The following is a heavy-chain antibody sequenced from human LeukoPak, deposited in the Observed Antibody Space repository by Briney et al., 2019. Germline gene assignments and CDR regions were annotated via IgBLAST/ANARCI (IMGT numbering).Heavy chain of an antibody. CDR2: ISGSGGST. Sequence: GGSLRLSCAASGFTFSSYAMSWVRQAPGKGLEWVSAISGSGGSTYYADSVKGPFTISRDNSKNTLYLQMNSLRAEDTAVYYCAKGGVDGSGSYYNRYYFDYWGQGTLVTVSS. J-gene: IGHJ4*02. CDR1: GFTFSSYA. D-gene: IGHD3-10*01. V-gene: IGHV3-23*01. CDR3: AKGGVDGSGSYYNRYYFDY.